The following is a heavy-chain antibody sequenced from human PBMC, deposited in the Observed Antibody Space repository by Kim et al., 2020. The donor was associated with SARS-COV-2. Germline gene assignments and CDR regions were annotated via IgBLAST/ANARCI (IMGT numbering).Heavy chain of an antibody. J-gene: IGHJ5*02. CDR2: INAGNGNT. CDR3: ARETVANTIFGVVIIGGWFDP. CDR1: GYTFTSYA. Sequence: ASVKVSCKASGYTFTSYAMHWVRQAPGQRLEWMGWINAGNGNTKYSQKFQGRVTITRDTSASTAYMELSSLRSEDTAVYYCARETVANTIFGVVIIGGWFDPWGQGTLVTVSS. V-gene: IGHV1-3*01. D-gene: IGHD3-3*01.